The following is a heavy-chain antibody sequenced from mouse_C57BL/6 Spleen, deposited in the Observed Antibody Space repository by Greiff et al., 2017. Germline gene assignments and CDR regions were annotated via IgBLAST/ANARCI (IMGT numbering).Heavy chain of an antibody. V-gene: IGHV3-6*01. Sequence: VQLKESGPGLVKPSQSLSLTCSVTGYSITSGYYWNWIRQFPGNKLEWMGYISYDGSNNYNPSLKNRISITRDTSKNQFFLKLNSVTTEDTATYYCAREEVYYGNPWYFDVWGTGTTVTVSS. CDR2: ISYDGSN. D-gene: IGHD2-1*01. CDR3: AREEVYYGNPWYFDV. J-gene: IGHJ1*03. CDR1: GYSITSGYY.